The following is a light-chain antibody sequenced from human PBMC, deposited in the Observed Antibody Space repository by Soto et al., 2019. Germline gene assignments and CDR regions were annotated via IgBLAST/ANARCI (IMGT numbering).Light chain of an antibody. CDR3: HQYNRLWT. V-gene: IGKV1-5*03. CDR2: KAS. J-gene: IGKJ1*01. Sequence: DIEMTQSPSTLSASVGDRVTITCRASQSISSWLDWYQQKPGKAPKLLIYKASTFDSGVPSRFSGSGSGTESTPTISSVQPDVAATYCCHQYNRLWTFGQGTKVDIK. CDR1: QSISSW.